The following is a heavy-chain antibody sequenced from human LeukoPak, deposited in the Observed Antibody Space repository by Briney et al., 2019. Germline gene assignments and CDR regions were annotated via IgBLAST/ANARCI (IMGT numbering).Heavy chain of an antibody. CDR1: GGPFSGYY. CDR3: ARGLPYYYDSSGYHCYFDY. D-gene: IGHD3-22*01. CDR2: INHSGSP. Sequence: SETLSLTCAVYGGPFSGYYWNWIRQPPGKGLVWIGEINHSGSPKYNPSLKSRVTISVHTSKHQFSLKLSSVTAADAAVYYCARGLPYYYDSSGYHCYFDYWGQGTLVTVSS. J-gene: IGHJ4*02. V-gene: IGHV4-34*01.